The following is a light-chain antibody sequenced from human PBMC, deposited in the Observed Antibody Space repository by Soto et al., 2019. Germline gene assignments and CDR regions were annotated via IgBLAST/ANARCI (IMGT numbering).Light chain of an antibody. CDR1: SSDVGSYNL. J-gene: IGLJ2*01. V-gene: IGLV2-23*02. Sequence: ALTQPASVSGSPGQSITISCTGTSSDVGSYNLVSWYQQHPGKAPKLMIYEVSKRPSGVSNRFSGSKSGNTASLTISGLQAEDEADYYCCSYAGSSTLVFGGGTKVTVL. CDR2: EVS. CDR3: CSYAGSSTLV.